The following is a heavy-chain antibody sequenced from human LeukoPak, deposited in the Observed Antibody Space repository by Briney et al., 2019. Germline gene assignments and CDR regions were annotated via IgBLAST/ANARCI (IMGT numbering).Heavy chain of an antibody. Sequence: GASVKVSCKASGCTFTSYYMHWVRQAPGQGLEWLGIINPSGGSTSYAQKFQGRVTMTRDTSTSTVYMELSSLRSEDTAVYYCARDRDYYGSGSYLGGLRGPYYWGQGTLVTVSS. CDR2: INPSGGST. J-gene: IGHJ4*02. V-gene: IGHV1-46*01. CDR3: ARDRDYYGSGSYLGGLRGPYY. CDR1: GCTFTSYY. D-gene: IGHD3-10*01.